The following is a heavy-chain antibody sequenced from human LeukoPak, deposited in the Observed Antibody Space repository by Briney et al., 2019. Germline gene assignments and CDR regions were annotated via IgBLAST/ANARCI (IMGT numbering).Heavy chain of an antibody. D-gene: IGHD3-10*01. V-gene: IGHV4-59*01. CDR3: ARGLEWFGELLSPFNWFDP. CDR2: IYYSGST. CDR1: GGSISSYY. J-gene: IGHJ5*02. Sequence: PSETLSLTCTVSGGSISSYYWSWIRQPPGKGLEWIGYIYYSGSTNYNPSLKSRVTISVDTSKNQFSLKLSSVTAADTAVYYCARGLEWFGELLSPFNWFDPWGQGTLVTVSS.